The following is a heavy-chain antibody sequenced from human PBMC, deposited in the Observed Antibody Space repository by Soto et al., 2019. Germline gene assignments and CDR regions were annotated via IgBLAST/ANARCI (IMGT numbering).Heavy chain of an antibody. CDR2: IIPIFGTA. V-gene: IGHV1-69*13. D-gene: IGHD6-13*01. Sequence: ASVKVSCKASGGTFSSYAISWVRQAPGQGLEWMGGIIPIFGTANYAQKFQGRVTITADESTSTAYMELSSLRSEDTAVYYCARESLPQLVEYNWFDPWGQGTLVTVSS. J-gene: IGHJ5*02. CDR3: ARESLPQLVEYNWFDP. CDR1: GGTFSSYA.